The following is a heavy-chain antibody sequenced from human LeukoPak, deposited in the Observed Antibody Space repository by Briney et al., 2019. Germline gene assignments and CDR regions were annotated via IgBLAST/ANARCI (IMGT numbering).Heavy chain of an antibody. CDR3: AKDPFSGSGKIDY. J-gene: IGHJ4*02. Sequence: GGSLRLSCAASGFTFSSYGMHWVRQAPGKGLEWVAFIRYDGSNTYYADSVKGRFTISRDNSMNTLYLQMNSLRAEDAAVYYCAKDPFSGSGKIDYWGQGTLVTVSS. D-gene: IGHD3-10*01. V-gene: IGHV3-30*02. CDR2: IRYDGSNT. CDR1: GFTFSSYG.